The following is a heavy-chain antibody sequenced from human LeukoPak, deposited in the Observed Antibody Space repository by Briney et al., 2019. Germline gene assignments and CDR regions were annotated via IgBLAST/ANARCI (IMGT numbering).Heavy chain of an antibody. Sequence: GSLRLSCAASGFTFSSYGMHWVRQAPGKGLEWVAFIRYDGSNKYYADSVKGRFTISRDNSNNTLTLHMNSLRTEDTSIYFCAKGAWAADGPMGNNFASWGQGSLVTVSS. CDR2: IRYDGSNK. V-gene: IGHV3-30*02. J-gene: IGHJ4*02. CDR1: GFTFSSYG. CDR3: AKGAWAADGPMGNNFAS. D-gene: IGHD6-13*01.